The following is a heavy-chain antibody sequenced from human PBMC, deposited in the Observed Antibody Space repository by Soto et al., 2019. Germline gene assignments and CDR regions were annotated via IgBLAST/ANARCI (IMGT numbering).Heavy chain of an antibody. CDR1: GFTFSSYG. CDR2: ITASGGGA. Sequence: EVQLLESGGRLVQPGGSLRLSCAASGFTFSSYGMSWVRQTPEKGLEWVSGITASGGGAYYAGPAKGRFTISRDNSENTLYLQMSSLRVEDTAVYYCTKDFDRDYSHHWGQGTLVTVSS. V-gene: IGHV3-23*01. D-gene: IGHD3-9*01. CDR3: TKDFDRDYSHH. J-gene: IGHJ1*01.